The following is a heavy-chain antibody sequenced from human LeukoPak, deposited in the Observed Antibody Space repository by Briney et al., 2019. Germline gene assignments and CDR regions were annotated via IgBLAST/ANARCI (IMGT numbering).Heavy chain of an antibody. CDR3: VRVLRGYGVDY. CDR2: ISAYNGNT. Sequence: GASVKVSCKASGYTFTSYGISWVRQAPGQGLEWMGWISAYNGNTNYAQKIQGRVTMTTDTSTSTAYMELRSLRSDDTAVYYCVRVLRGYGVDYWGQGTLVTVSS. D-gene: IGHD4-17*01. CDR1: GYTFTSYG. V-gene: IGHV1-18*01. J-gene: IGHJ4*02.